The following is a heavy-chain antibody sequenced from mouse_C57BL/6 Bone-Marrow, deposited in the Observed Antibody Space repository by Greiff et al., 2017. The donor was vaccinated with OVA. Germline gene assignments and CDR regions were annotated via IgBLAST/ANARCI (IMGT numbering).Heavy chain of an antibody. CDR1: GYTFTSYW. J-gene: IGHJ1*03. CDR3: ARHYYGSSSWYFDV. CDR2: INPSSGYT. D-gene: IGHD1-1*01. Sequence: VQLQQSGAELAKPGASVKLSCKASGYTFTSYWMHWVKQRPGQGLEWIGYINPSSGYTKYNQKFKDKATLTADKYSSTAYMQLSSLTYEDSAVYYCARHYYGSSSWYFDVWGTGTTVTVSS. V-gene: IGHV1-7*01.